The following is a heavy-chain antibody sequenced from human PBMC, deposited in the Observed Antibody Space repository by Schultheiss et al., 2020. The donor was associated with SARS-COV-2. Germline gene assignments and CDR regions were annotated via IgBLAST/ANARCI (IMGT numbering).Heavy chain of an antibody. D-gene: IGHD3-22*01. Sequence: SQTLSLTCTVSGGSISSGGYYWSWIRQHPGKGLEWIGYISYSGSTYYNPSLKSRVTISVDTSKNQFSLKLSSVTAADTAVYYCARMNYYDSSGYYDYWGQGTLVTVS. CDR1: GGSISSGGYY. J-gene: IGHJ4*02. V-gene: IGHV4-31*03. CDR2: ISYSGST. CDR3: ARMNYYDSSGYYDY.